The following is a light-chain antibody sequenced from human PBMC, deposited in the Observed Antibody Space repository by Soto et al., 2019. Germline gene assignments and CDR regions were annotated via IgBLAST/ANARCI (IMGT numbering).Light chain of an antibody. J-gene: IGKJ1*01. Sequence: EIQMTQSPSSLSASIGDRLSITCRASQSIGRFLAWYQHQPGKAPKLLIYDASTLESGVPSRFSGSGSGTEFTLTISSLQPDDFATYYCQHYNSYSEAFGQGTKVDI. CDR1: QSIGRF. CDR2: DAS. V-gene: IGKV1-5*01. CDR3: QHYNSYSEA.